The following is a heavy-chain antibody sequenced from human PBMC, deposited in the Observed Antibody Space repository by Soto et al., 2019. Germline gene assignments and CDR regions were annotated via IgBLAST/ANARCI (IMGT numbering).Heavy chain of an antibody. Sequence: PSETMSVTCTVSGGSLSSGGCYWSWLNKHPGKGLEWIGYIYYSGSTYYNPSLKSRVTISVDTSKNQFSLKLSSVTAADTAVYYCARVKKYWDSSGNWFDPWGQGTLVTVSS. CDR1: GGSLSSGGCY. D-gene: IGHD3-22*01. CDR2: IYYSGST. V-gene: IGHV4-31*03. J-gene: IGHJ5*02. CDR3: ARVKKYWDSSGNWFDP.